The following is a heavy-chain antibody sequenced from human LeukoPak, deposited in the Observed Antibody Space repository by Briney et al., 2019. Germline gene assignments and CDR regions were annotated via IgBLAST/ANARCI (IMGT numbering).Heavy chain of an antibody. CDR2: INADNDNT. CDR3: ARGSLSSRDFDY. V-gene: IGHV1-3*01. Sequence: ASVKVSCKASGYTFTSYAMHWVRQAPGQSLEWMGWINADNDNTKYSQKFQGRVTITRDTSASTAYMELSRLRSEDTAVYYCARGSLSSRDFDYWGQGTLVTVSS. D-gene: IGHD6-13*01. CDR1: GYTFTSYA. J-gene: IGHJ4*02.